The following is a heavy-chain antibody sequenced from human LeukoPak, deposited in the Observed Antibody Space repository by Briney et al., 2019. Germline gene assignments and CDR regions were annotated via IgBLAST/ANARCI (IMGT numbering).Heavy chain of an antibody. CDR1: GFTFSNYG. CDR3: VKGRSGSYYTDPYFDY. CDR2: ISSNGGST. Sequence: PGGSLRLSCAASGFTFSNYGMHWVRQAPGKGLEYVSAISSNGGSTYYADSVKGRFTISRDNSKNTLYLQMSSLRAEDTAVYYCVKGRSGSYYTDPYFDYWGQGTLVTVSS. D-gene: IGHD3-10*01. J-gene: IGHJ4*02. V-gene: IGHV3-64D*06.